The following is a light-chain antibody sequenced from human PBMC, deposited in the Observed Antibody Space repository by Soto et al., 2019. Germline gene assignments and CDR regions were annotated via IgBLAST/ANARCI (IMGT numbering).Light chain of an antibody. CDR1: SSDVGGYNY. V-gene: IGLV2-8*01. CDR3: SSYAGSNIYVV. Sequence: QSALTQPPSASGSPGQSVTISCTGTSSDVGGYNYVSWYQHHPGKAPKLMLYEVNTRPSGVPDRFSGSKSGNTASLTVSGLQAEDEADYYCSSYAGSNIYVVFGGGTK. CDR2: EVN. J-gene: IGLJ3*02.